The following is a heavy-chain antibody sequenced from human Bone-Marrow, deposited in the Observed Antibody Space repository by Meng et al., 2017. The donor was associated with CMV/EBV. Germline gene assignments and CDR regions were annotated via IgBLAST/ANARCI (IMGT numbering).Heavy chain of an antibody. Sequence: ASVKVSCKASGYTFTSYGISWVRQAPGQGLEWMGWISAYNGNTNYAQKLQGRVTMTTDTSPSTAYMELRSLRSDDTAVYYRARQRGTAMVVVEYYFDYWGQGTLVTVSS. CDR1: GYTFTSYG. CDR3: ARQRGTAMVVVEYYFDY. V-gene: IGHV1-18*01. CDR2: ISAYNGNT. J-gene: IGHJ4*02. D-gene: IGHD5-18*01.